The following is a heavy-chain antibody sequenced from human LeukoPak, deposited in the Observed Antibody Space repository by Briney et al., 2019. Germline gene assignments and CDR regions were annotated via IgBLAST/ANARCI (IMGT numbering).Heavy chain of an antibody. CDR2: ISSSSSYI. CDR1: GFTFSSYS. CDR3: ARDLIGYCSSTSCYPPYYYYYYMDV. Sequence: GGSLRLSCAASGFTFSSYSMNWVRQAPGKGLEWVSSISSSSSYIYYADSVKGRFTISRDNAKNSLYLQMNSLRAEDTAVYYCARDLIGYCSSTSCYPPYYYYYYMDVWGKGTTVTASS. D-gene: IGHD2-2*01. J-gene: IGHJ6*03. V-gene: IGHV3-21*01.